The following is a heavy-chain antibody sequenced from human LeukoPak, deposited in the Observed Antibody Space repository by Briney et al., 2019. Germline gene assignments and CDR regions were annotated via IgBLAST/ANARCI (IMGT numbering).Heavy chain of an antibody. V-gene: IGHV5-51*01. CDR1: GYTFSSYW. CDR3: ARARRSSTPEVGDVFKIWYFFEY. Sequence: GESLKISCQASGYTFSSYWIAWVRQMPGKGLECMGLIYPLDSDVKYSPSFQGQVTISADKSISTAYLQWSSLKASDTAMYYCARARRSSTPEVGDVFKIWYFFEYWGQGALVTVSS. D-gene: IGHD6-13*01. J-gene: IGHJ4*02. CDR2: IYPLDSDV.